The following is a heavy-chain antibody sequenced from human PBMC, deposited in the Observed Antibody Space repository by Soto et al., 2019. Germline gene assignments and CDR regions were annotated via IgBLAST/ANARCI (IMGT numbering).Heavy chain of an antibody. D-gene: IGHD5-12*01. V-gene: IGHV3-53*01. CDR3: HGYGY. CDR2: IYSGGST. J-gene: IGHJ4*02. Sequence: EVQVVESGGGLIQPGGSLGPSWEVSGLGSPATTMSWVRQAPGKGLEWVSVIYSGGSTYYIDSVKGRFSISRDISKNTLYLQMNSLRAEDTAVYYCHGYGYWGQGTLVTVSS. CDR1: GLGSPATT.